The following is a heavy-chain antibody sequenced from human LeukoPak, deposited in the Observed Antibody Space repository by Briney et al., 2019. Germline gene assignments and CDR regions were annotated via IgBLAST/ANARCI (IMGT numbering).Heavy chain of an antibody. CDR2: INPYTGAT. D-gene: IGHD2/OR15-2a*01. Sequence: GASVKVSCKASGYTFTGYYIHWVRQAPGQGLEWMGWINPYTGATNYAQNFQGRVTMTRDTSISTAYMELSRLRSDDTAVYYCARAFVYGPPGSWGQGALVTVSS. CDR3: ARAFVYGPPGS. V-gene: IGHV1-2*02. J-gene: IGHJ5*02. CDR1: GYTFTGYY.